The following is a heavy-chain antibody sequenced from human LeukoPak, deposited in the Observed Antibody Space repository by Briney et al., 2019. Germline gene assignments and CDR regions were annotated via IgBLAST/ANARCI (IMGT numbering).Heavy chain of an antibody. CDR3: ARDAMVRGVPLYYYGMDV. Sequence: SQTLSLTCTVSGGSISSGGYYWSWIRQHPGKDLEWIGYIYYSGSTYYNPSLKSRVTISVDTSKNQFSLKLSSVTAAGTAVYYCARDAMVRGVPLYYYGMDVWGKGTTVTVSS. V-gene: IGHV4-31*03. CDR1: GGSISSGGYY. CDR2: IYYSGST. D-gene: IGHD3-10*01. J-gene: IGHJ6*04.